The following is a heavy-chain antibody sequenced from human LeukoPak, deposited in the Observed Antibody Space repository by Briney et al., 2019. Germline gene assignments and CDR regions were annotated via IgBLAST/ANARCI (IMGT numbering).Heavy chain of an antibody. CDR1: GFTFSDYY. D-gene: IGHD3-22*01. CDR3: ARSYYYNTRGYIDAFDI. J-gene: IGHJ3*02. CDR2: ITSSGGTI. Sequence: GGSLRLSCAASGFTFSDYYMSWIRQAPGKGLEWVSYITSSGGTIYDADSVQGRFTTSRDNAKNSLYLQMNSLRAEDTAVYYCARSYYYNTRGYIDAFDIWGQGTVVTVSS. V-gene: IGHV3-11*01.